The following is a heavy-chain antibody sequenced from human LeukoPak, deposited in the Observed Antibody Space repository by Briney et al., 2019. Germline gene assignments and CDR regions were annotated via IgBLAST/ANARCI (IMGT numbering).Heavy chain of an antibody. V-gene: IGHV1-69*05. CDR1: GGTFSSYA. J-gene: IGHJ4*02. Sequence: SVKVSCKASGGTFSSYAISWVRQAPGQGLEWMGRISPIFGTANYAQKFQGRVTITTDESTSTAYMELSSLRSEDTAVYYCARGSVTTGSTDYWGQGTLVTVSS. D-gene: IGHD4-17*01. CDR3: ARGSVTTGSTDY. CDR2: ISPIFGTA.